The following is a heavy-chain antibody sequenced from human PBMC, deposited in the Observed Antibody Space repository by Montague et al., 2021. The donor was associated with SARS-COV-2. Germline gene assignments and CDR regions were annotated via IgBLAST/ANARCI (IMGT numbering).Heavy chain of an antibody. J-gene: IGHJ6*02. D-gene: IGHD6-19*01. Sequence: SLRLSCAASRFTFSDFWMNWVRQAPGKGLEWVADIKHDGSEKSYVDSVKGRFTISRDNAKNSLYLQMNSLRAEDTAVYYCARGSTGWYAIFGHYGMDVWGQGPTVTVSS. CDR2: IKHDGSEK. CDR3: ARGSTGWYAIFGHYGMDV. CDR1: RFTFSDFW. V-gene: IGHV3-7*01.